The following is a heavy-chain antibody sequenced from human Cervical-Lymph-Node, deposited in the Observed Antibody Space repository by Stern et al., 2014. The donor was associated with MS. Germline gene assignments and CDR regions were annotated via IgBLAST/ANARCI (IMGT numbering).Heavy chain of an antibody. CDR1: GFTFSGSA. Sequence: EVQLVESGGGLVQPGGSLKLSCAASGFTFSGSAIHWVRQASGQGLEWVCRIRIKSNNYATEYAASVKGRFTISRDDSKDTTSLQMNSLRTEDTAVYYCTRRADYDFWSGRNLQSWFDTWGQGTLVTVSS. J-gene: IGHJ5*02. CDR2: IRIKSNNYAT. D-gene: IGHD3-3*01. CDR3: TRRADYDFWSGRNLQSWFDT. V-gene: IGHV3-73*02.